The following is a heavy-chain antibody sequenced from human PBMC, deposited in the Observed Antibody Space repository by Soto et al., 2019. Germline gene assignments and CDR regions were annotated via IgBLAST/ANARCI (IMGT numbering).Heavy chain of an antibody. CDR2: INRDGSVK. CDR1: GFTFSSHW. J-gene: IGHJ4*02. D-gene: IGHD1-26*01. V-gene: IGHV3-7*01. CDR3: ARLYGGVSTFDY. Sequence: EVQLVQSGGGLVQPGGSLRLSCGASGFTFSSHWMTWVRQAPGKGLEWVASINRDGSVKHYVDSVKGRFTISRDNADHSLYLHMSSLRAEDTAVYYCARLYGGVSTFDYWGQGTLVTVSS.